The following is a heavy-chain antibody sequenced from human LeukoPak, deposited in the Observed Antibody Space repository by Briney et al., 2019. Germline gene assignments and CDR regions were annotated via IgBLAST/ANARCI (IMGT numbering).Heavy chain of an antibody. CDR1: GGSISSHF. V-gene: IGHV4-59*11. J-gene: IGHJ5*02. CDR3: ARDGDYGENGYDNWFDP. D-gene: IGHD4-17*01. CDR2: IYNSGIT. Sequence: SETLSLTCTVSGGSISSHFWSWIRQPPGNGLEWIGYIYNSGITNYNPSLKSRVTMSVDTSKNQFSLKLSSVTAADTAVYYCARDGDYGENGYDNWFDPWGQGTLVTVSS.